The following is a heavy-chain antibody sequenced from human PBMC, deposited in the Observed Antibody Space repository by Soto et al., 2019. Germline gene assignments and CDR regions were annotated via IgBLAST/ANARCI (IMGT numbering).Heavy chain of an antibody. V-gene: IGHV3-30*18. CDR2: ISYDGSNK. CDR1: GFTFSSYG. CDR3: AKDGSSGWYLGYYYGMDV. Sequence: QVQLVESGGGVVQPGRSLRLSCAASGFTFSSYGMHWVRQAPGKGLEWVAGISYDGSNKYYADSVKGRFTISRDNSKNTLYLQMNSLRAEDTAVYYCAKDGSSGWYLGYYYGMDVWGQGTTVTVSS. D-gene: IGHD6-19*01. J-gene: IGHJ6*02.